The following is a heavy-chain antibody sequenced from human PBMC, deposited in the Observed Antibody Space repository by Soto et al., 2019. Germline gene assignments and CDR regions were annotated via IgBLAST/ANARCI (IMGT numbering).Heavy chain of an antibody. D-gene: IGHD3-9*01. CDR3: ARGRDWYSY. V-gene: IGHV3-11*01. CDR2: ISKNSNAK. J-gene: IGHJ4*02. Sequence: GSLRLSCAASGFIFSDHYMSWLRQAPGKGLEWVSYISKNSNAKYYADSVKGRFTVSRDNTKNSLYLQMNSLRDEDTAVYYCARGRDWYSYWGQGTLVTVSS. CDR1: GFIFSDHY.